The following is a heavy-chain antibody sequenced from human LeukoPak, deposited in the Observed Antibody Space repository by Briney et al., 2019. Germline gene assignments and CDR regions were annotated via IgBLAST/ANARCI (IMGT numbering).Heavy chain of an antibody. Sequence: GGSLRLSCAASGFTFSGYTMTWVRQAPGKGLEWVSTVSYSGESTYYADSVRGRFTISRDNSRGTLYLRMDRLTAEDTAVYYCARAPFDYWGQGTLLTVSS. CDR2: VSYSGEST. V-gene: IGHV3-23*01. CDR1: GFTFSGYT. CDR3: ARAPFDY. J-gene: IGHJ4*02.